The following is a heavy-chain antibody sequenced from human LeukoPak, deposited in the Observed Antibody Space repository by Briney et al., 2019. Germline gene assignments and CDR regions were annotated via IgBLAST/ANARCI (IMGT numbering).Heavy chain of an antibody. CDR2: IYTSGST. Sequence: PSQTLSLTCTVSGGSISSGSYYWSWIRQPAGKGLEWIGRIYTSGSTNYNPSLKSRVTISVDTSKNQFSLKLSSVTAADTAVYYCATLWCTSHCYTRDYWGQGTLVTVSS. D-gene: IGHD2-2*02. V-gene: IGHV4-61*02. CDR3: ATLWCTSHCYTRDY. CDR1: GGSISSGSYY. J-gene: IGHJ4*02.